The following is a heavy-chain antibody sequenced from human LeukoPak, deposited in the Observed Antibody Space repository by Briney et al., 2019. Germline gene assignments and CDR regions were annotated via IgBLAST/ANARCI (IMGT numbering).Heavy chain of an antibody. CDR3: ARHRRNTMIGTASSRGFDY. V-gene: IGHV5-51*01. D-gene: IGHD3-22*01. J-gene: IGHJ4*02. CDR2: IYPGDSDS. Sequence: GESLKISCKGSGYTFTNYWIAWVRQMPGKGLEWMGNIYPGDSDSIYSPSFQGQVTISADKSISTAYLQWSSLKASDTAMYYCARHRRNTMIGTASSRGFDYWGQGTLVTVSS. CDR1: GYTFTNYW.